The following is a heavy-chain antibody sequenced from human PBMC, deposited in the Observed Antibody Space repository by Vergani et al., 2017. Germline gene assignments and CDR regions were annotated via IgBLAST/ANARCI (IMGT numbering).Heavy chain of an antibody. CDR1: GYTFTSYG. CDR2: ISAYNGNT. D-gene: IGHD2-2*01. J-gene: IGHJ6*02. CDR3: ARDPDIVVVPAAPYYYYYYGMDV. Sequence: QVQLVQSGAEVKKPGASVKVSCKASGYTFTSYGISWVRQAPGQGLEWMEWISAYNGNTNYAQKLQGRVTMTTDTSTSTAYMELRSLGSDDTAVYYCARDPDIVVVPAAPYYYYYYGMDVWSQGTTVTVSS. V-gene: IGHV1-18*04.